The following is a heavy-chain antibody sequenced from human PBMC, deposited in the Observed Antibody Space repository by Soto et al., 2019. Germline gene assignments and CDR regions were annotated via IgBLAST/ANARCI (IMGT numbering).Heavy chain of an antibody. CDR3: ATGPDRGRRFLESIYYYYMDV. Sequence: ASVKVSCKVSGYTLTELSMHWVRQAPGKGLEWMGGFDPEDGETIYAQKFQGRVTMTEDTSTDTAYMELSSLRSEDTAVYYCATGPDRGRRFLESIYYYYMDVWGKGTTVTVSS. J-gene: IGHJ6*03. CDR1: GYTLTELS. CDR2: FDPEDGET. V-gene: IGHV1-24*01. D-gene: IGHD3-3*01.